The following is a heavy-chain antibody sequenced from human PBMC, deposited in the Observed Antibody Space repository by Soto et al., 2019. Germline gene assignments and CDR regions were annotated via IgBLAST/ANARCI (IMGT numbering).Heavy chain of an antibody. J-gene: IGHJ4*02. CDR1: GFTFSRHA. CDR2: ISDNGRTK. V-gene: IGHV3-30-3*01. CDR3: PRDLTENYSFDY. Sequence: GSLILSGAASGFTFSRHAMDWVRQAPGKGLEWVAFISDNGRTKDYADSVKGRFTISRDNSKNTLYLQMNSLRADDTAVYYCPRDLTENYSFDYWGQGTLVTVSS. D-gene: IGHD2-21*01.